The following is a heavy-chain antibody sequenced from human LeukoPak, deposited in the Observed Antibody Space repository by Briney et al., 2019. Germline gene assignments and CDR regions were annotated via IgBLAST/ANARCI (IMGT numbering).Heavy chain of an antibody. V-gene: IGHV3-15*01. Sequence: GGSLRLSCAASGFTFSNAWMSWVRQAPGKGLEWVGRIKSKTDGGTTDYAAPVKGRFTISRDDSKNTLYLQMNSLKTEDTAVYYCTTSPLLSIRGSRDYWGQGTLVTVSS. J-gene: IGHJ4*02. D-gene: IGHD3-10*01. CDR3: TTSPLLSIRGSRDY. CDR2: IKSKTDGGTT. CDR1: GFTFSNAW.